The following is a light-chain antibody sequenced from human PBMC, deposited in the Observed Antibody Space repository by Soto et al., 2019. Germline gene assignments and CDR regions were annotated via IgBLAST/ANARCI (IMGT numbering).Light chain of an antibody. V-gene: IGKV1-17*01. CDR3: LQHNTYPWT. CDR1: QDIRNE. J-gene: IGKJ1*01. CDR2: VAS. Sequence: DIQMTQSPSSLSASVGDRVTITCRTSQDIRNELGWYQQKPGKAPKRLIYVASSLESGVPSRFSGSGSGTEFTLTISSLQPEDSATYYCLQHNTYPWTFGQGTKVEIK.